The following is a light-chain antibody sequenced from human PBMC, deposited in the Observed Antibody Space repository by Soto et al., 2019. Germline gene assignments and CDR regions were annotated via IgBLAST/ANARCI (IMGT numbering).Light chain of an antibody. V-gene: IGLV1-47*01. J-gene: IGLJ1*01. CDR1: NSNIGSNY. CDR2: RNN. Sequence: QSVLTQPPSASGTPGQRVTISCFGSNSNIGSNYVYWYQQFPGTAPKLLIYRNNQRPSGVPDRFSGSRSGTSASLAISGLRPEDEADYYCAAWDDSLSSYVFGTGTKVTVL. CDR3: AAWDDSLSSYV.